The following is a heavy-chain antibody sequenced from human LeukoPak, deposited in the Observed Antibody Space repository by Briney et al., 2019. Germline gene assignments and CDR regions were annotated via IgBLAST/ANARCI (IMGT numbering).Heavy chain of an antibody. CDR2: ISYDGSNE. Sequence: GGSLRLSCEASGFTFSSNGMHWVRQAPGKGLEWVAVISYDGSNEYYADSVKGRFIISRDKSKNTLFLQMNSLRPEDTAVYYCARSTFGGIIVIGDYWGQGTLVTVS. CDR3: ARSTFGGIIVIGDY. J-gene: IGHJ4*02. D-gene: IGHD3-16*02. V-gene: IGHV3-30*03. CDR1: GFTFSSNG.